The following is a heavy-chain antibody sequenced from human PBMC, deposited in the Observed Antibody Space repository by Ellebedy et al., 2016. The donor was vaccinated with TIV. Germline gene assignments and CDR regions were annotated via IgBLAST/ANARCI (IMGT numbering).Heavy chain of an antibody. Sequence: ASVKVSCXASGYTFTSYGISWVRQAPGQGLEWMGWISAYNGNTNYAQKLQGRVTMTTDTSTSTAYMELSSLRSDDTAVYYCARGLYSSSSLPNYYYSYYMGVWGKGTTVTVSS. CDR2: ISAYNGNT. CDR1: GYTFTSYG. J-gene: IGHJ6*03. V-gene: IGHV1-18*01. D-gene: IGHD6-6*01. CDR3: ARGLYSSSSLPNYYYSYYMGV.